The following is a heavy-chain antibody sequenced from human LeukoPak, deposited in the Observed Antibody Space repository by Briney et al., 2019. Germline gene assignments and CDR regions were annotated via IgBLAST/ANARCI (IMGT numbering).Heavy chain of an antibody. CDR2: IYTSGST. CDR1: GGSISSYY. J-gene: IGHJ3*02. CDR3: ARELYDYVWGSYRSMVAFDI. V-gene: IGHV4-4*07. D-gene: IGHD3-16*02. Sequence: PSETLSLTCTVSGGSISSYYWSWIRQPAGKGLEWIGRIYTSGSTNYNPSLKSRVTMSVDTSKNQLSLKLSSVTAADTAVYYCARELYDYVWGSYRSMVAFDIWGQGTMVTVSS.